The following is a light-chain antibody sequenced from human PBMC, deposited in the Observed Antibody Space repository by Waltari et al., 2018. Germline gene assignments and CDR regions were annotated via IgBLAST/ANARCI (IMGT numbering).Light chain of an antibody. Sequence: DIVMTQSPDSLAVSLGERATINCKSSQSVVYTSNDKNYLAWYQQKPGQPPKVLVYWASVREAGVPDRFIGSGSETDFTLTITSLQAEDVALYFCQQYDTHPYTFGQGAKLEIK. CDR1: QSVVYTSNDKNY. V-gene: IGKV4-1*01. CDR3: QQYDTHPYT. J-gene: IGKJ2*01. CDR2: WAS.